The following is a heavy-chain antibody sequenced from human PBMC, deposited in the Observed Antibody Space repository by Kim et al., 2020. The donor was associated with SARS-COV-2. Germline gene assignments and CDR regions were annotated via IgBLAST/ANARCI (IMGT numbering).Heavy chain of an antibody. CDR3: ARGPSLTGYNY. V-gene: IGHV4-34*01. Sequence: SETLSLTCAVYGGSFSGYYWSWIRQPPGKGLEWVGEINHSGSTNYNPSLKSRVTISVDTSKNQFSLKLSSVTAADTAVYYCARGPSLTGYNYWGQGTLVTVSS. D-gene: IGHD3-9*01. CDR1: GGSFSGYY. CDR2: INHSGST. J-gene: IGHJ4*02.